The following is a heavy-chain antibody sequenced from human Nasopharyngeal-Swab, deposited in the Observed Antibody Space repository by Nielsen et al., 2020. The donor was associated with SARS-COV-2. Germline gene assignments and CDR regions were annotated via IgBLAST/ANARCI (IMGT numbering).Heavy chain of an antibody. V-gene: IGHV3-30-3*01. CDR1: GFTFSSYA. J-gene: IGHJ6*02. CDR3: ARSSGYDYGMDV. D-gene: IGHD3-22*01. CDR2: ISYGGSNK. Sequence: GESLKISCAASGFTFSSYAMHWVRQAPGKGLEWVAVISYGGSNKYYADSVKGRFTISRDNSKNTLYLQMNSLRAEDTAVYYCARSSGYDYGMDVWGQGTTVTVSS.